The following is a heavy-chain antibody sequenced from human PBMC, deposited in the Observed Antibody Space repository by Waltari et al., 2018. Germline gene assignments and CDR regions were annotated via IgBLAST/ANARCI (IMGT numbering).Heavy chain of an antibody. CDR3: ARQGGGSYSAEYFQH. CDR2: MYHGDSGT. V-gene: IGHV5-51*01. Sequence: EVQLVQSGAEVKKPGESLKISCKGSGYSFTSYWIGWVRQMPGKGLEGVGRMYHGDSGTRYSPTIQGQGTIPADKSISTAYLQWSSMKASDTAMYYCARQGGGSYSAEYFQHWGQGTLVTVSS. CDR1: GYSFTSYW. D-gene: IGHD1-26*01. J-gene: IGHJ1*01.